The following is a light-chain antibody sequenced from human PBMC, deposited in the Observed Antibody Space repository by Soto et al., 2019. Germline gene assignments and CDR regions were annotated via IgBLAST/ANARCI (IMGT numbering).Light chain of an antibody. J-gene: IGKJ1*01. V-gene: IGKV3-15*01. CDR1: QSINSN. CDR3: QQYHNWPPWT. Sequence: EIVMTQYPAALSVSPGEGVTVSCTASQSINSNVAWYQHRPGQAPRLLIHGATTRATGIPARFSGSGSGTDFTLTITGLQSEDFAVYYCQQYHNWPPWTFGQGTKVDMK. CDR2: GAT.